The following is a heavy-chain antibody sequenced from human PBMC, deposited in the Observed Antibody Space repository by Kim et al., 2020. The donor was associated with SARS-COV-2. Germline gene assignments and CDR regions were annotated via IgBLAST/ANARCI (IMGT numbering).Heavy chain of an antibody. V-gene: IGHV1-69*13. D-gene: IGHD3-22*01. CDR3: ARNAAYYYDSSGYLNWFDP. CDR1: GGTFSSYA. CDR2: IIPIFGTA. J-gene: IGHJ5*02. Sequence: SVKVSCKASGGTFSSYAISWVRQAPGQGLEWMGGIIPIFGTANYAQKFQGRVTITADESTSTAYMELSSLSSEDTAVYYCARNAAYYYDSSGYLNWFDPWALVSLITVSS.